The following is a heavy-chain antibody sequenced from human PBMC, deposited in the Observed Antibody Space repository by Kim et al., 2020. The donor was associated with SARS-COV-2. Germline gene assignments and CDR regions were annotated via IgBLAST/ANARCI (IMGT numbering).Heavy chain of an antibody. J-gene: IGHJ6*02. Sequence: SETLSLTCTVSGGSISSYYWSWIRQPPGKGLEWIGYIYYSGSTNYNPSLKSRVTISVDTSKNQFSLKLSSVTAADTAVYYCARVVGPEWLPYGMDVWGQGTTVTVSS. CDR1: GGSISSYY. CDR3: ARVVGPEWLPYGMDV. CDR2: IYYSGST. D-gene: IGHD3-3*01. V-gene: IGHV4-59*01.